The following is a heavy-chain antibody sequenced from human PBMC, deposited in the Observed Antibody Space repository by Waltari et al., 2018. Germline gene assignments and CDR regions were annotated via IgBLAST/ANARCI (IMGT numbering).Heavy chain of an antibody. Sequence: EVQLVESGGVVVQPGGSLRLSCAASGFTFDDYTMHWVRQAPGKGLEWVSLISWDGGNTYYADSVKGRFTISRDNSKNSLYLQMNSLRTEDTALYYCAKDMRASGDYALDVWGKGTTVTVSS. J-gene: IGHJ6*04. V-gene: IGHV3-43*01. D-gene: IGHD4-17*01. CDR2: ISWDGGNT. CDR3: AKDMRASGDYALDV. CDR1: GFTFDDYT.